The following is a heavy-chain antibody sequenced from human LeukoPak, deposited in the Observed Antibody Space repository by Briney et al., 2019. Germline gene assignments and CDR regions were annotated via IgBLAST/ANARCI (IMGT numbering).Heavy chain of an antibody. CDR2: ISYDGSDK. CDR3: ARDQWSSWTFTDY. CDR1: GFTFSSYA. Sequence: GGSLRLSCAASGFTFSSYAMHWVRQAPGKGLEWVAVISYDGSDKYYADSVKGRFTISRDNSKSTLYLQMNSLRTEDTAVYYCARDQWSSWTFTDYWGQGTLVTVSS. D-gene: IGHD6-13*01. V-gene: IGHV3-30-3*01. J-gene: IGHJ4*02.